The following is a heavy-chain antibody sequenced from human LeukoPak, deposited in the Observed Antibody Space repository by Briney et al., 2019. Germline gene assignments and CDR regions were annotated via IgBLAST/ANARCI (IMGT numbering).Heavy chain of an antibody. CDR1: GGSFSGYY. Sequence: PSETLSLTCAVYGGSFSGYYWSWIRQPPGKGLEWIGEINHSGSTNYNPSLKSRVTISVDTSKNQFSLKLSSVTAADTAVYYCASMYPRADAFDIWGQGTMVTVSS. J-gene: IGHJ3*02. CDR3: ASMYPRADAFDI. V-gene: IGHV4-34*01. D-gene: IGHD2-8*01. CDR2: INHSGST.